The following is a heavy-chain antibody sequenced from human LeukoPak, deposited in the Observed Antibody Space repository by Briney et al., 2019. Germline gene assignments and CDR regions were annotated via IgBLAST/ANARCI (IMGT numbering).Heavy chain of an antibody. J-gene: IGHJ6*03. CDR3: ARGCSSTSCAEPVNGFYYYYYYMDV. CDR2: VYTSGST. Sequence: PSETLSLTCTVSGGSISSGSYYWSWIRQPAGKGLEWIGRVYTSGSTNYNPSLESRVTISVDTSKNQFSLKLSSVTAADTAVYYCARGCSSTSCAEPVNGFYYYYYYMDVWGKGTTVTISS. CDR1: GGSISSGSYY. V-gene: IGHV4-61*02. D-gene: IGHD2-2*01.